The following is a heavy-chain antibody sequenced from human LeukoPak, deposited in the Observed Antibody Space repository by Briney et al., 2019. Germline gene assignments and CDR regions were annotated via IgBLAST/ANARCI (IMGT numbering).Heavy chain of an antibody. D-gene: IGHD6-19*01. CDR2: ISYDGSNK. Sequence: PGGSLRLSCAASGFTFSSHAMHWVRQAPGKGLEWVAVISYDGSNKYYADSVKGRFTISRDNSKNTLYLQMNSLRAEDTAVYYCARWYSSGWLDYWGQGTLVTVSS. J-gene: IGHJ4*02. V-gene: IGHV3-30-3*01. CDR1: GFTFSSHA. CDR3: ARWYSSGWLDY.